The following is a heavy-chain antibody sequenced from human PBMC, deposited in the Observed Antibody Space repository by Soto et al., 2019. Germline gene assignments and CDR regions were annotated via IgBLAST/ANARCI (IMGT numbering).Heavy chain of an antibody. CDR3: AKAPYDFWSGYYINYYFDY. V-gene: IGHV3-66*01. J-gene: IGHJ4*02. CDR2: IYSGGST. CDR1: GFTVSSNY. Sequence: PGGSLRLSCAASGFTVSSNYMSWVRQAPGKGLEWVSVIYSGGSTYYADSVKGRFTISRDNSKNTLYLQMNSLRAEDTAVYYCAKAPYDFWSGYYINYYFDYWGQGTLVTVSS. D-gene: IGHD3-3*01.